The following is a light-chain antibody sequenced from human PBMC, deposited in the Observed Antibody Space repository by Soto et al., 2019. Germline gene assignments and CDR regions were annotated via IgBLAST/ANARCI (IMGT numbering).Light chain of an antibody. V-gene: IGKV3-20*01. J-gene: IGKJ1*01. CDR3: LQCGASWT. Sequence: TQSPSSVSASVGDRVTITCRASQGISSDLAWYQQKPGQAPRLLIYGASSRATGIPDRFSGSGSGTDFTLTVSRLEPEDFAVYYCLQCGASWTFGQGTKVDIK. CDR2: GAS. CDR1: QGISSD.